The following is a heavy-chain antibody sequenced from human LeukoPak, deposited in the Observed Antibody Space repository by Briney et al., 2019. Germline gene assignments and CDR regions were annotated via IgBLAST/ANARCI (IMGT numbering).Heavy chain of an antibody. CDR2: INPSDSST. CDR3: AKGTNLRQQLGNWFDP. CDR1: GYTXTSYY. Sequence: GASVKVSCKASGYTXTSYYMHGVRQAPGQGLEWMGIINPSDSSTSYAQKFQGRVTMTRDTSTSTVYMELSSLRSEDTAVYYCAKGTNLRQQLGNWFDPWGQGTLVIVSS. J-gene: IGHJ5*02. D-gene: IGHD6-13*01. V-gene: IGHV1-46*01.